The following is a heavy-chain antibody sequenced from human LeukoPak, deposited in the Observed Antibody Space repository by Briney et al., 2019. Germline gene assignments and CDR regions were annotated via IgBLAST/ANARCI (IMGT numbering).Heavy chain of an antibody. CDR2: IKQDGSEK. Sequence: GGSLRLSCAASGFTFSSYWMSWVRQAPGKGLEWVANIKQDGSEKYYVDSVKGRFTISRDNAQNSLYLQMNSLRAEDTAVYYCARGPVNYYGSGSSDWGQGTLVTVSS. V-gene: IGHV3-7*04. CDR1: GFTFSSYW. J-gene: IGHJ4*02. D-gene: IGHD3-10*01. CDR3: ARGPVNYYGSGSSD.